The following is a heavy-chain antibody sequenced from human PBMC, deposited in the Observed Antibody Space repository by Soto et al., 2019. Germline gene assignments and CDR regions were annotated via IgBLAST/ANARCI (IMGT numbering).Heavy chain of an antibody. CDR2: ISYSGTT. CDR3: GSGYSSSSWFDP. CDR1: GASLTSGLYF. J-gene: IGHJ5*02. Sequence: QLQLQESGPGLVKPSETLSLTCSVSGASLTSGLYFWVWIRQTPGKGLEWIGSISYSGTTYSNPSPKGRLTMSFDTAKNPFSLKLTPVTAADTAVYYCGSGYSSSSWFDPWGQGALVTVSS. V-gene: IGHV4-39*02. D-gene: IGHD6-6*01.